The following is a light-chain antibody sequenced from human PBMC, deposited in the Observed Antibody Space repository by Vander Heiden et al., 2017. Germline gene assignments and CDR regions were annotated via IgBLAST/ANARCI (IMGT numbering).Light chain of an antibody. V-gene: IGLV2-8*01. CDR2: DVS. CDR3: SSYAGSSNHV. J-gene: IGLJ1*01. Sequence: SALIQPPSASGSPGQSVTISCTGTSSDVGGYNYVSWYQQHPGKAPKLMIYDVSKRPAGVPERFSGSKSGNTAALTVSGLQAGDEADYHCSSYAGSSNHVFGTGTKVTVL. CDR1: SSDVGGYNY.